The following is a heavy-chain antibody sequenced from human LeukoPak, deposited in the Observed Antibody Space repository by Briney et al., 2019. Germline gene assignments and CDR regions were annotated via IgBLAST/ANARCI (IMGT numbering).Heavy chain of an antibody. D-gene: IGHD5-24*01. Sequence: SETLSLTCTVSGGSISSSSYYWGWIRQPPGKGLEWIGSIYYSGSTYYNPSLKSRVTISVDTSKNQFSLKLSSVTAADTAVYYCARNGRWLQLHYYYYMDVWGKGTTVTVSS. CDR2: IYYSGST. V-gene: IGHV4-39*07. CDR3: ARNGRWLQLHYYYYMDV. CDR1: GGSISSSSYY. J-gene: IGHJ6*03.